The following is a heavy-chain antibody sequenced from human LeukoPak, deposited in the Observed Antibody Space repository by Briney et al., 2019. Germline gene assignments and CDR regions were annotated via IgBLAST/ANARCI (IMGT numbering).Heavy chain of an antibody. Sequence: SETLSLTCTVSGGSISSGSYYWSWIRQPAGKGLEWIGRIYTSGSTNYNPSLKSRVTISVDTSKNQFSLKLSSVTAADTAVYYCARAAGGFIAAYYFDYWGQGTLVTVSS. CDR1: GGSISSGSYY. V-gene: IGHV4-61*02. J-gene: IGHJ4*02. D-gene: IGHD6-6*01. CDR2: IYTSGST. CDR3: ARAAGGFIAAYYFDY.